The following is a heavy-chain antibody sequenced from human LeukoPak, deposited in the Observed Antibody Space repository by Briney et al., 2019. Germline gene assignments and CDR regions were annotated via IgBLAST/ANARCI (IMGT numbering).Heavy chain of an antibody. J-gene: IGHJ5*02. D-gene: IGHD3-22*01. CDR3: ARETNYYDSSGYSS. V-gene: IGHV1-69*06. Sequence: SVKVSCKASGYTFTGYYMHWVRQAPGQGLEWMGGIIPIFGTANYAQKFQGRVTITADKSTSTAYMELSSLRSEDTAVYYCARETNYYDSSGYSSWGQGTLVTVSS. CDR1: GYTFTGYY. CDR2: IIPIFGTA.